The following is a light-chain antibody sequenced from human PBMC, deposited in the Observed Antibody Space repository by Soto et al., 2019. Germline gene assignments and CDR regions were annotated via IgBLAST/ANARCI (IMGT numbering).Light chain of an antibody. V-gene: IGLV1-51*01. Sequence: QSVLTQPPSVSAAPGQKVTISCSGSSSNIGNNYVSWYQQLPGTAPKLLIYDNNKRPSGIPDRFSGSKSGTSATLGITGLQTGDEADYYCGTRVSSLSAVVFGGGAKLPVL. CDR2: DNN. J-gene: IGLJ2*01. CDR3: GTRVSSLSAVV. CDR1: SSNIGNNY.